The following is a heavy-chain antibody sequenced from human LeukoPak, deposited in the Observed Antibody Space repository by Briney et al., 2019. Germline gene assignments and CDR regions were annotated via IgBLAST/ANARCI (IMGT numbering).Heavy chain of an antibody. CDR1: DGSFSGYY. CDR2: INHSGST. J-gene: IGHJ4*02. CDR3: ARGWYITMVRGVRSLYDY. D-gene: IGHD3-10*01. Sequence: PSETLSLTCAVYDGSFSGYYWSWIRQPPGKGLEWIGEINHSGSTNYNPSLKSRVTISVDTSKNQFSLKLSSVTAADTAVYYCARGWYITMVRGVRSLYDYWGQGTLVTVSS. V-gene: IGHV4-34*01.